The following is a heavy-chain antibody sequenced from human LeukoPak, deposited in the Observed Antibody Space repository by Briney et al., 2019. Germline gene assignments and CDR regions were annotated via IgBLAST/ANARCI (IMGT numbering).Heavy chain of an antibody. CDR1: GRSISSGGYY. CDR2: IYYSGST. V-gene: IGHV4-31*03. D-gene: IGHD5-18*01. J-gene: IGHJ4*02. CDR3: VRAPVADTALAADY. Sequence: SETLSLTCTVSGRSISSGGYYWSWIRQHPGKGLEWIGYIYYSGSTYYNPSLKSRVTISVDTSKNQFALKLSSVTAADTAVYYCVRAPVADTALAADYWGQGTLVTVSS.